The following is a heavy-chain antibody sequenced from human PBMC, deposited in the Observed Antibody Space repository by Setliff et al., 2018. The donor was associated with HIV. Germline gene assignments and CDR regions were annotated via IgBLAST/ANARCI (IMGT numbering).Heavy chain of an antibody. D-gene: IGHD3-10*01. V-gene: IGHV4-59*11. CDR3: ARGLWFGGSYWFDP. Sequence: ETLSLTCTVSGVSGGSISSHYWNWIRQPPGKGLEWIGYIYYTGTTKNNPSLKSRVTMSIDTSKNQFSPKLSSVTAADTAVYYCARGLWFGGSYWFDPWGQGTLVTVSS. CDR1: GGSISSHY. J-gene: IGHJ5*02. CDR2: IYYTGTT.